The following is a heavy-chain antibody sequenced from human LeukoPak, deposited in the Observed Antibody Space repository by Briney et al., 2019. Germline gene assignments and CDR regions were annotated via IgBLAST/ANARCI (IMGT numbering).Heavy chain of an antibody. J-gene: IGHJ4*02. D-gene: IGHD5-18*01. CDR3: ARHFNSAWFGF. CDR1: GFDFTAYG. Sequence: GEPLKISCKCSGFDFTAYGIAWVRQMPGKGLEWMGNIYPGGSNGRYSPSFQGQVTMSADKSITTVYLQWSSLKASDTAMYYCARHFNSAWFGFWGQGSLVTVSS. CDR2: IYPGGSNG. V-gene: IGHV5-51*01.